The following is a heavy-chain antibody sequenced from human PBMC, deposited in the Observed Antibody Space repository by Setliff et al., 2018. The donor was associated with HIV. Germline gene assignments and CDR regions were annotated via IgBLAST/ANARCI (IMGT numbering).Heavy chain of an antibody. D-gene: IGHD2-15*01. Sequence: ETLSLTCTVSNGSISSHYWSWIRQPPGKGLEWIGNMYYSGSTNYNPSLKSRVTISVDRSQNHFSLKLSSVTTADTAVYYCARATATWLVDNWGQGTLVTVSS. V-gene: IGHV4-59*11. J-gene: IGHJ4*02. CDR3: ARATATWLVDN. CDR2: MYYSGST. CDR1: NGSISSHY.